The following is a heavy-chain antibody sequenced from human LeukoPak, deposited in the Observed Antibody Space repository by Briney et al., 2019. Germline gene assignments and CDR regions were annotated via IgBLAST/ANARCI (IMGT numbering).Heavy chain of an antibody. V-gene: IGHV4-34*01. CDR2: INHSGST. CDR3: ARGLRGVVVTAIPYYYYYMDV. D-gene: IGHD2-21*02. Sequence: SETLSLTCAVFGRSFSGYYWSWIRQPPGKGLEWIGEINHSGSTNYNPSLKSRVTISVDTSKNQFSLKLSSVTAADTAVYYCARGLRGVVVTAIPYYYYYMDVWGKGTTVTVSS. J-gene: IGHJ6*03. CDR1: GRSFSGYY.